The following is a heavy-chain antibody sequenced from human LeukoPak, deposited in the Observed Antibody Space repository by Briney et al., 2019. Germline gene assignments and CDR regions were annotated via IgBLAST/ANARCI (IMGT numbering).Heavy chain of an antibody. CDR2: IYYSGST. V-gene: IGHV4-39*01. Sequence: SETLSLTCTVSGGSISSIIYYWGWIRQPPGKGLEWIGTIYYSGSTYCNVSLKSRVTISVDTSRNQFSLNLSSVTAADTAVYYCARHSRSVDYGSGSYTWDYWGQGTLVTVSS. CDR3: ARHSRSVDYGSGSYTWDY. CDR1: GGSISSIIYY. J-gene: IGHJ4*02. D-gene: IGHD3-10*01.